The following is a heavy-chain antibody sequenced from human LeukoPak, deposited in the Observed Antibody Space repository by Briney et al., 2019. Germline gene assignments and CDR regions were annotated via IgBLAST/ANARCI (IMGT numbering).Heavy chain of an antibody. CDR1: GFMSDDYA. CDR3: AKAEGFFGGYYDH. Sequence: GRSLRLSCAASGFMSDDYAMHWVRQVPGKGLEWVSGISWNSGSIDYADSVKGRFTISRDNAKNCLYLQVNSLRAEDTAFYFCAKAEGFFGGYYDHWGQGTLVTVSS. J-gene: IGHJ4*02. V-gene: IGHV3-9*02. D-gene: IGHD4-23*01. CDR2: ISWNSGSI.